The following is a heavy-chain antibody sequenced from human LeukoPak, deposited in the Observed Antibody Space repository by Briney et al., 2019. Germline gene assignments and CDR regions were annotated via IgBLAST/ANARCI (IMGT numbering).Heavy chain of an antibody. Sequence: VGSLRLSCAASGFTFSSYAMSWVRQAPGKGLEWVSAISGSGGSTYYADSVKGWFTISRDNSKNTLYLQMNSLRAEDTAVYYCANLRLAAAGYYFDYWGQGTLVTVSS. V-gene: IGHV3-23*01. D-gene: IGHD6-13*01. CDR3: ANLRLAAAGYYFDY. CDR1: GFTFSSYA. J-gene: IGHJ4*02. CDR2: ISGSGGST.